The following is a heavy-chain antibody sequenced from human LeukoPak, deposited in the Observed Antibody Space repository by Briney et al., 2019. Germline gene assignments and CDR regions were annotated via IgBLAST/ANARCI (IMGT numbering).Heavy chain of an antibody. CDR2: ISSDGFRT. V-gene: IGHV3-64*01. J-gene: IGHJ5*02. CDR1: GFTFSYFA. D-gene: IGHD1/OR15-1a*01. Sequence: GGSLRLSCAASGFTFSYFAFHWVRQAPGKGLEFVSTISSDGFRTNYANSVKGRFAISRDNSKNMLFLQMGSLRDEDTAVYYCARDLGTTGSNIDLWGQGSLVTVSS. CDR3: ARDLGTTGSNIDL.